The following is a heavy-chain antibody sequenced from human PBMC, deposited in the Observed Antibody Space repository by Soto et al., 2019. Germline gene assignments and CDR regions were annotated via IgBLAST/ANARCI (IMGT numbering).Heavy chain of an antibody. Sequence: EVQLLESGGGLVQPGGSLRLSCAASGFTFSSYAMSWVRQAPGKGLEWVSAISGSGGSTYYADSVKGRFTISRDNSKNTLYLQMNSLRAEDTAVYYCAKARPRGVGGVGAFDIWGQGTMVTVSS. CDR2: ISGSGGST. V-gene: IGHV3-23*01. CDR1: GFTFSSYA. CDR3: AKARPRGVGGVGAFDI. J-gene: IGHJ3*02. D-gene: IGHD3-16*01.